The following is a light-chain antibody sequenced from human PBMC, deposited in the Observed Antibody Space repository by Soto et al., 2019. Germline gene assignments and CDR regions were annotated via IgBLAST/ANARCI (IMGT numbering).Light chain of an antibody. CDR3: SSNTSSRTPYV. V-gene: IGLV2-14*01. CDR2: EVS. CDR1: SSDVGGFNY. Sequence: QSALTQPASVSGSPGQSITISCTGTSSDVGGFNYVSWYQQHPGKAPKLMIYEVSNRPSGVSNRFSGSKSGNTATLTISGLQAEDEADYYCSSNTSSRTPYVFGTGTKLTVL. J-gene: IGLJ1*01.